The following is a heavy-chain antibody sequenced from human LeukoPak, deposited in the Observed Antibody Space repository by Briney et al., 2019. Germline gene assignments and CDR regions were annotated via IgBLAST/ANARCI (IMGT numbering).Heavy chain of an antibody. J-gene: IGHJ6*03. Sequence: GESLKISCKGSGYSFTSYWIGWVRQMPGKGLEWMGIIYPGDSDTRYSPSFQGQVTISADKSISTAYLQWSSLKASDTAMYYCARGPGYYDSSGYYYTRFYYYYYMDVWGKGTTVTVSS. D-gene: IGHD3-22*01. CDR1: GYSFTSYW. V-gene: IGHV5-51*01. CDR2: IYPGDSDT. CDR3: ARGPGYYDSSGYYYTRFYYYYYMDV.